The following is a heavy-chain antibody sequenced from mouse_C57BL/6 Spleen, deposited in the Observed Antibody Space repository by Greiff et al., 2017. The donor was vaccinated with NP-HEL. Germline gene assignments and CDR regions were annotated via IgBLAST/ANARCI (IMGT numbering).Heavy chain of an antibody. Sequence: VQLQQSGAELVRPGTSVKVSCKASGYAFTNYLIEWVKQRPGQGLGWIGVINPGSGGTNYNEKFKGKATLTADKSSSTAYMQLSSLTSEDSAVYFCARGSTMVTPYWYFDVWGTGTTVTVSS. CDR2: INPGSGGT. CDR3: ARGSTMVTPYWYFDV. J-gene: IGHJ1*03. V-gene: IGHV1-54*01. CDR1: GYAFTNYL. D-gene: IGHD2-1*01.